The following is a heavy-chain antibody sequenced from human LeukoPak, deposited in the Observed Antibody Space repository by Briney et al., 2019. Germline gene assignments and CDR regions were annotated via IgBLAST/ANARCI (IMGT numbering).Heavy chain of an antibody. V-gene: IGHV3-21*01. CDR2: ISSSSSYI. CDR1: GFTFSSYS. CDR3: ARVRRNWNDGALDY. Sequence: PGGSLRLSCAASGFTFSSYSMNWVRRAPGKGLEWVSSISSSSSYIYYADSVKGRFTISRDNAKNSLYLQMNSLRAEDTAVYYCARVRRNWNDGALDYWGQGTLVTVSS. J-gene: IGHJ4*02. D-gene: IGHD1-1*01.